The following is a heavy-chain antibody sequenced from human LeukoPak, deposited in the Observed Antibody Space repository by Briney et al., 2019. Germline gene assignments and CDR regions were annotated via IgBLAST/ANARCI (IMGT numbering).Heavy chain of an antibody. V-gene: IGHV4-61*02. CDR3: ARVRAVAGKAAAFDI. CDR2: IYTSGST. Sequence: SETLSLTCTVSGGSISSGSYYWSWIRQPAGKGLEWIGRIYTSGSTNYNPSLKSRVTISVDTSKNQFSLRLSSVTAADTAVYYCARVRAVAGKAAAFDIWGQGTMVTVSS. CDR1: GGSISSGSYY. J-gene: IGHJ3*02. D-gene: IGHD6-19*01.